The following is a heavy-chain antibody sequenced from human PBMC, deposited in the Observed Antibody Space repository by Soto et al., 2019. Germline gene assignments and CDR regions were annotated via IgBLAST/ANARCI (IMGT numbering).Heavy chain of an antibody. V-gene: IGHV1-18*04. Sequence: ASVKVSCKTSGYTFSNYAISWVRQAPGQGLEWMGWVSPYNGNANYTEKFQGRVSMTTDTSTTTAYMELTSLTSDDTAIYYCARAISPIMAAHAYWGQRTLVTVSS. D-gene: IGHD2-8*01. J-gene: IGHJ4*02. CDR2: VSPYNGNA. CDR1: GYTFSNYA. CDR3: ARAISPIMAAHAY.